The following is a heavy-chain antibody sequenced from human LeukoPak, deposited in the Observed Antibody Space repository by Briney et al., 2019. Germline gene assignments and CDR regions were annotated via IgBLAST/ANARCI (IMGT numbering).Heavy chain of an antibody. CDR2: INHSGST. V-gene: IGHV4-34*01. D-gene: IGHD3-22*01. CDR1: GGSFSGYY. CDR3: ASLVYYDSSVYKEANPNQDEYAFDI. J-gene: IGHJ3*02. Sequence: SSETLSLTCAVYGGSFSGYYWSWIRQPPGKGLEWIGEINHSGSTNYNPSLKSRVTISVDTSKNQFSLKLSSVTAADTAVYYCASLVYYDSSVYKEANPNQDEYAFDIWGQGTMVTVSS.